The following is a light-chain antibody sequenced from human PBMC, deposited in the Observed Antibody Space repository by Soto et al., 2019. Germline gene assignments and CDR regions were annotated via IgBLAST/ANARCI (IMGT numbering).Light chain of an antibody. CDR2: EVI. Sequence: QSALTQPRSVSGSPGQSVTISCTGASSDISDYNFVSWYQQYAGKAPKVIIYEVINRPSGVSNRFSGSKSGSTASLTISGLQAEDEADYYCSSYTSSNTYVFGTGTKLTVL. J-gene: IGLJ1*01. V-gene: IGLV2-11*01. CDR1: SSDISDYNF. CDR3: SSYTSSNTYV.